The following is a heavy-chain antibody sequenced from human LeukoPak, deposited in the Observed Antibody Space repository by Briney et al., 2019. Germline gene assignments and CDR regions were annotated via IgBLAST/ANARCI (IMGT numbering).Heavy chain of an antibody. Sequence: ASVKVSCKASGYTFTGYYMHWVRQAPGQGLEWMGWINPNSGGTNYAQKFQGRVTMTRDTSISTAYMELSRLRSDDTAVYYCARASTTVTTSGAFDIWGQGQWSPSLQ. J-gene: IGHJ3*02. CDR2: INPNSGGT. CDR1: GYTFTGYY. V-gene: IGHV1-2*02. D-gene: IGHD4-17*01. CDR3: ARASTTVTTSGAFDI.